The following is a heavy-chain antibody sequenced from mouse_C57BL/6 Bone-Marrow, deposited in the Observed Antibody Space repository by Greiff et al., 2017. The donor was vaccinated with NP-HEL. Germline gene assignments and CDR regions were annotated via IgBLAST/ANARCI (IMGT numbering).Heavy chain of an antibody. V-gene: IGHV1-26*01. CDR3: ARSFYYDAMDY. Sequence: EVQLQQSGPELVKPGASVKISCKASGYTFTDYYMNWVKQSHGKSLEWIGDINPNNGGTSYNQKFKGKATLTVDKSSSTAYMQLRSLTSEDSAVXYCARSFYYDAMDYGGQGTSVTVSA. D-gene: IGHD2-1*01. CDR1: GYTFTDYY. CDR2: INPNNGGT. J-gene: IGHJ4*01.